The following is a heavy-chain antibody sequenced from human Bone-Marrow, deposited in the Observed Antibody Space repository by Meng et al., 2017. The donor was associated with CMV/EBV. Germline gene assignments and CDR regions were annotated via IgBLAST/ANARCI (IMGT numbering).Heavy chain of an antibody. CDR1: GFTFSSYA. CDR3: AKGGSRITMIVVVMDDAFDI. D-gene: IGHD3-22*01. V-gene: IGHV3-23*01. Sequence: GESLKISCAASGFTFSSYAMSWVRQAPGKGLEWVSAISGSGGSTYYADSVKGRFTISRDNSKNTLYLQMNSLRAEDTALYYCAKGGSRITMIVVVMDDAFDIWGQGTMVTVSS. J-gene: IGHJ3*02. CDR2: ISGSGGST.